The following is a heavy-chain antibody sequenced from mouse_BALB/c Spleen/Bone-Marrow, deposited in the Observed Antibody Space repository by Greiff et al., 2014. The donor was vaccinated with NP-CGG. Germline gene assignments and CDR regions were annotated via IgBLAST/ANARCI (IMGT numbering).Heavy chain of an antibody. V-gene: IGHV1S137*01. CDR2: ISTYYGDA. CDR1: GYTFTDYA. J-gene: IGHJ4*01. D-gene: IGHD3-2*01. Sequence: QVQLKQSGAELVRPGVSVKISCKGSGYTFTDYAMHWVKQSHAKSLEWIGVISTYYGDASYNQKFKGKATMTVDKSSSTAYMELARLTSEDSAFYYGARRADSSGYVDARDYWGQGTSVTVSS. CDR3: ARRADSSGYVDARDY.